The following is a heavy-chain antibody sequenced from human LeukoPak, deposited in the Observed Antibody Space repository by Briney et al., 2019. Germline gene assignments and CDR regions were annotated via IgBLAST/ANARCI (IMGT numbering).Heavy chain of an antibody. Sequence: ASVKVSCTASGYTFTSYDINWVRQATGQGLEWMGWMNPNSGNTGYAQKFQGRVTMTRNTSIRTSYVELSSLRSEDTAVYYCAIGYCSRTSCSWPSFDYWGQGTLVTVSS. D-gene: IGHD2-2*01. V-gene: IGHV1-8*01. CDR2: MNPNSGNT. J-gene: IGHJ4*02. CDR1: GYTFTSYD. CDR3: AIGYCSRTSCSWPSFDY.